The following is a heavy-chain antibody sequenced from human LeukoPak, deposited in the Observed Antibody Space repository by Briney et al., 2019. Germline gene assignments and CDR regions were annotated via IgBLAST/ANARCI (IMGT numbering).Heavy chain of an antibody. V-gene: IGHV3-21*01. CDR2: ISSSSSYI. D-gene: IGHD3-22*01. J-gene: IGHJ4*02. CDR1: GFTFSSYS. Sequence: TGGSLRLSCAASGFTFSSYSMNWVRQAPGKGLEWVSSISSSSSYIYYADSVKGRFTISRDNAKNSLYLQMNSLRAEDTAVYYCARDLDYYDSSGYSFDYWGQGTLVTVSS. CDR3: ARDLDYYDSSGYSFDY.